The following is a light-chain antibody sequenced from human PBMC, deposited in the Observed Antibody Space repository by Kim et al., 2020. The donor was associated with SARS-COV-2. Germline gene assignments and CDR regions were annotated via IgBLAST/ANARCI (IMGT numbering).Light chain of an antibody. V-gene: IGLV2-14*03. J-gene: IGLJ3*02. CDR2: DVT. Sequence: QSALTQPASVSGSPGQSVAISCTGTSSDVGGYNFVSWFQQHPGKAPKLVIYDVTKRPSGVSNRFSGSKSGNTASLTISGLQAEDEADYYCQSYDNTNWVFGGGTQLTVL. CDR3: QSYDNTNWV. CDR1: SSDVGGYNF.